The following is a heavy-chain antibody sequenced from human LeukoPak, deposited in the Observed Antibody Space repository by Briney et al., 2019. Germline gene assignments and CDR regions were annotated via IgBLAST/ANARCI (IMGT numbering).Heavy chain of an antibody. J-gene: IGHJ5*01. CDR3: ARHGWFGELLYAWFDT. V-gene: IGHV4-59*08. CDR1: GGSISSYY. CDR2: IYYSGST. Sequence: SETLSLTCTVSGGSISSYYWSWIRQPPGKGLEWIGYIYYSGSTNYNPSLKSRVTILEDTFQKQCSLKLNLVTASDTAVDFFARHGWFGELLYAWFDTWGHGAPGTVSS. D-gene: IGHD3-10*01.